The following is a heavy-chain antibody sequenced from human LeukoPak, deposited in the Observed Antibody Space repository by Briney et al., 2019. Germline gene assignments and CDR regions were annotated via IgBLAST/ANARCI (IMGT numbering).Heavy chain of an antibody. CDR2: IKSKTDGGTT. V-gene: IGHV3-15*01. D-gene: IGHD3-3*01. CDR3: TTEGLYYDFWSGYNYYYYGMDV. J-gene: IGHJ6*02. Sequence: GGSLRLSCAASGFTFSNAWMSWVRQAPGKGLEWVGRIKSKTDGGTTDYAAPVKGRFTISRDDSKNTLYLQMNSLKTEDTAVYYCTTEGLYYDFWSGYNYYYYGMDVWGQGTTVTVSS. CDR1: GFTFSNAW.